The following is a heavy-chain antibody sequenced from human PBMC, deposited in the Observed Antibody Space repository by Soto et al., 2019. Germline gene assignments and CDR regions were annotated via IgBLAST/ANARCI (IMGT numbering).Heavy chain of an antibody. D-gene: IGHD5-12*01. CDR3: AKAGQWLRPAHYFDY. CDR2: IIGSGTST. CDR1: GFTFSSYT. V-gene: IGHV3-23*01. J-gene: IGHJ4*02. Sequence: PGGSLRLSCAASGFTFSSYTMTWVRQAPGKGLEWISVIIGSGTSTYYADSVKGRFTISRDNSKNTLYLQMIGLRAEDTAVYYCAKAGQWLRPAHYFDYWGQGTLVTVSS.